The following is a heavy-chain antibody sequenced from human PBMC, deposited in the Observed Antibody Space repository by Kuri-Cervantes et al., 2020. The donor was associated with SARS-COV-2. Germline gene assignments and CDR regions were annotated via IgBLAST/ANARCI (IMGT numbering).Heavy chain of an antibody. D-gene: IGHD4-11*01. CDR2: ISGCGGST. Sequence: GGSLRLSCAASGFTFSSYAMSWVRQAQGKGLEWVSAISGCGGSTYYADSVKGRFTISRDNCKNTLYLQMNSRRAKDTAVYYCARGPYRRFDPWGQGTLVTVSS. J-gene: IGHJ5*02. CDR1: GFTFSSYA. CDR3: ARGPYRRFDP. V-gene: IGHV3-23*01.